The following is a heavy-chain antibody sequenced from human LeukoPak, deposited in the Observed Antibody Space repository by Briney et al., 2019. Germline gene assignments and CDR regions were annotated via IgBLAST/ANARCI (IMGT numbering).Heavy chain of an antibody. D-gene: IGHD3-3*01. CDR2: IYYSGSP. J-gene: IGHJ5*02. CDR3: ARDSGGSGYLWFDP. CDR1: GGSMRSNY. Sequence: PSETLSLTCTVSGGSMRSNYWSWIRQPPGKGLEWIGYIYYSGSPNYNPSLKSRVSISVDASKNQFSLRLNSVTAADTAVYYWARDSGGSGYLWFDPWGQGTLVTVSS. V-gene: IGHV4-59*01.